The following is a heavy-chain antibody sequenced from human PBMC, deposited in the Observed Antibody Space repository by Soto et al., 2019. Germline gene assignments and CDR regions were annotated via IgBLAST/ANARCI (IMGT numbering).Heavy chain of an antibody. CDR2: ISAYNGNT. Sequence: QVQLVQSGAEVKKPGASVKVSCKASGYSFKSNGITWVRQAPGQGLEWVGWISAYNGNTQYAEKIQGSVTMTTDTSTSTGYMELRSLTSDDTAVYYCARDEPIVPAASRLDPWGQGTLVTVSS. CDR3: ARDEPIVPAASRLDP. CDR1: GYSFKSNG. V-gene: IGHV1-18*04. D-gene: IGHD2-2*01. J-gene: IGHJ5*02.